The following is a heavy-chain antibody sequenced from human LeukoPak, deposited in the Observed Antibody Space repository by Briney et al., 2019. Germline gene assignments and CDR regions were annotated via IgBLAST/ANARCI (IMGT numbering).Heavy chain of an antibody. CDR3: ARHQGSSWPTYYYYYMDV. CDR2: IYPGDSDT. D-gene: IGHD6-13*01. J-gene: IGHJ6*03. CDR1: GYSFTSYW. Sequence: GESLKISCKGSGYSFTSYWIGLVRQMPGKGLEWMGIIYPGDSDTRYSPSFQGQVTISADKSISTAYLQWSSLKASDTAMYYCARHQGSSWPTYYYYYMDVWGKGTTVTVSS. V-gene: IGHV5-51*01.